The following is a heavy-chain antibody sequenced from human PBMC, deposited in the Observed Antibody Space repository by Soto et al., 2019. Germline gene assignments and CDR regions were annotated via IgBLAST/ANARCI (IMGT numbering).Heavy chain of an antibody. J-gene: IGHJ6*01. CDR2: ISAYNGNT. CDR1: GYTFTSYG. D-gene: IGHD3-3*01. Sequence: RASVKVSCKASGYTFTSYGISWVRQAPGQGLEWMGWISAYNGNTNYAQKLQGRVTMTTDTSTSTAYMELRSLRSDDTAVYYCARRTTLRFLEWLPTNYYYYGMDVWGQGNTVTLSS. CDR3: ARRTTLRFLEWLPTNYYYYGMDV. V-gene: IGHV1-18*04.